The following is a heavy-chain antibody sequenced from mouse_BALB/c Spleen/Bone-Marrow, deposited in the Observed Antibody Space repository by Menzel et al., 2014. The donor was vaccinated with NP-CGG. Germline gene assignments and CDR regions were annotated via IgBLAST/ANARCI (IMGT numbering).Heavy chain of an antibody. CDR3: AKQDYYRYDYAMDY. CDR2: IWGDGST. J-gene: IGHJ4*01. CDR1: GFSLTSYG. V-gene: IGHV2-3*01. D-gene: IGHD2-14*01. Sequence: VMLVESGTGLVAPSQSLSITCTVSGFSLTSYGVSWVRQSPGKGLEWLGVIWGDGSTNYHSALISRLSIGKDNSKSQVFLKLSSLQTDDTATYYCAKQDYYRYDYAMDYWGQGTSVTVSS.